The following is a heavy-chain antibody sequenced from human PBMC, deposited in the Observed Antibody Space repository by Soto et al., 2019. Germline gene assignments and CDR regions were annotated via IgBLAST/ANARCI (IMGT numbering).Heavy chain of an antibody. Sequence: SETLSLTCTVSGGSVSYDSHYWTWIRQPPGKGLEWIGYIHYTGSTYYNPSLKSRVTISVDTSKNQFSLKLSSVTAADTAVYYCARTPTANYYYYGMDVWGQGTTVTVSS. J-gene: IGHJ6*02. CDR3: ARTPTANYYYYGMDV. V-gene: IGHV4-61*01. CDR1: GGSVSYDSHY. CDR2: IHYTGST.